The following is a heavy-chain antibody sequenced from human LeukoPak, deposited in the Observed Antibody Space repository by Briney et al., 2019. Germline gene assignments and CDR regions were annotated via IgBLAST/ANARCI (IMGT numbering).Heavy chain of an antibody. V-gene: IGHV4-4*07. CDR2: IYTSGSS. D-gene: IGHD1-26*01. CDR1: GGSISNYY. J-gene: IGHJ6*03. CDR3: ARGGSYFYDYYMDV. Sequence: SETLSLTCTVSGGSISNYYWSWIRQPAGKGLGWIGRIYTSGSSNYNPSLKSRITMSVDTSKSEFSLTVTSVTAADTAVYYCARGGSYFYDYYMDVWGKGATVTVSS.